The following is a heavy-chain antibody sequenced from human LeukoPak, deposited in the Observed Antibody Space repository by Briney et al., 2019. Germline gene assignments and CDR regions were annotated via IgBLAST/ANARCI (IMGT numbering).Heavy chain of an antibody. V-gene: IGHV3-23*01. CDR1: GFRLSSYW. J-gene: IGHJ4*02. Sequence: PGGSLRLSCAASGFRLSSYWMSWVRQAPGKGLEWVSAISGSGGSTYYADSVKGRFTISRDNSKNTLYLQMNSLRAEDTAVYYCAKPRWSGGDYAWDYWGQGTLVTVSS. CDR3: AKPRWSGGDYAWDY. CDR2: ISGSGGST. D-gene: IGHD4-17*01.